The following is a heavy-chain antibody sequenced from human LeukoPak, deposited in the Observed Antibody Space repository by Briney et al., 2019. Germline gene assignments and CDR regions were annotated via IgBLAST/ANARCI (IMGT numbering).Heavy chain of an antibody. V-gene: IGHV4-61*08. Sequence: SETLSLTCAVSGGSISSGGYSWSWIRQPPGKGLEWIGYIYYSGSTNYNPSLKSRVTISVDTSKNQFSLKLSSVTAADTAVYYCARTRDYYDSSGYYDYWGQGTLVTVSS. CDR3: ARTRDYYDSSGYYDY. CDR2: IYYSGST. D-gene: IGHD3-22*01. CDR1: GGSISSGGYS. J-gene: IGHJ4*02.